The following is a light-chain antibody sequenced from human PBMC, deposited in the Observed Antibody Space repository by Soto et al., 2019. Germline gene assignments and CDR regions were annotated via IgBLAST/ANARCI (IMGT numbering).Light chain of an antibody. V-gene: IGKV3-15*01. CDR2: GAS. CDR3: QQYYDYPPLI. J-gene: IGKJ4*01. CDR1: RNINRK. Sequence: EIVMTQSPATLSVSPGERATLSCRASRNINRKLAWYQQKPGQAPRLLISGASTRATGIPARFSGSGSGTEFTLTIISLQSEDFAVYYCQQYYDYPPLIFGGGTKGEIK.